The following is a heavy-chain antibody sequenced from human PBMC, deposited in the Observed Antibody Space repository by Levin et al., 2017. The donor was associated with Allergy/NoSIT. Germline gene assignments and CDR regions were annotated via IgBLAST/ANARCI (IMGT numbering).Heavy chain of an antibody. CDR2: IDWDDEK. CDR1: GFSLSTSGMR. Sequence: SGPTLVKPTQTLTVTCTFSGFSLSTSGMRVSWIRQPPGKALEWLARIDWDDEKFYSTSLKTRLTIPKDTSKNQIVLTMTNMDPVDTATYYCARQSSGWPHFDYWGQGTLVTVSS. J-gene: IGHJ4*02. D-gene: IGHD6-19*01. V-gene: IGHV2-70*04. CDR3: ARQSSGWPHFDY.